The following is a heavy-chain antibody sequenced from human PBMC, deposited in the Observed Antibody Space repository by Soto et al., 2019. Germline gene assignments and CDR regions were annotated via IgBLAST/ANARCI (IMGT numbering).Heavy chain of an antibody. V-gene: IGHV1-46*01. CDR2: INPSGGST. CDR1: GYTFTSYY. CDR3: ASWSVGPSRSGWYLWFDP. J-gene: IGHJ5*02. D-gene: IGHD6-19*01. Sequence: GASVKVSCKASGYTFTSYYMHWVRQAPGQGLEWMGIINPSGGSTSYAQKFQGRVTMTRDTSTSTVYMELSSLRSEDTAVYYCASWSVGPSRSGWYLWFDPWGQGTLVTVSS.